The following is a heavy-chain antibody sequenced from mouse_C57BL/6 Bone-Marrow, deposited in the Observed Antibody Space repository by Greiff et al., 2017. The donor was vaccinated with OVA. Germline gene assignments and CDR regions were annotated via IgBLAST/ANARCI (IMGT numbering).Heavy chain of an antibody. CDR3: AKIYDDGRYYFDY. CDR2: IYPRSGNT. CDR1: GYTFTSYG. D-gene: IGHD2-12*01. V-gene: IGHV1-81*01. J-gene: IGHJ2*01. Sequence: QVQLKESGAELARPGASVKLSCKASGYTFTSYGISWVKQRTGQGLEWIGEIYPRSGNTYYNEKFKGKATLTADKSSSTAYMELRSLTSEDSAVYFCAKIYDDGRYYFDYWGQGTTLTVSS.